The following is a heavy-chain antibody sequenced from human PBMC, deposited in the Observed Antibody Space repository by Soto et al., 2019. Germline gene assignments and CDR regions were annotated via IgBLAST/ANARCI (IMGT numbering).Heavy chain of an antibody. D-gene: IGHD6-6*01. CDR1: GFTFSSYS. Sequence: GGSLILSCAASGFTFSSYSMNWVRQAPGKGLEWVSSISSSSSYIYYADSVKGRFTISRDNAKNSLYLQMNSLRAEDTAVYYCARDSIVSSSNPDNNWFDPWGQGTLVTVSS. J-gene: IGHJ5*02. CDR2: ISSSSSYI. V-gene: IGHV3-21*01. CDR3: ARDSIVSSSNPDNNWFDP.